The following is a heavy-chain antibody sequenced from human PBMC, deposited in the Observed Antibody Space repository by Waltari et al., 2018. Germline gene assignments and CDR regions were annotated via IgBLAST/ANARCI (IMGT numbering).Heavy chain of an antibody. Sequence: QVTLKESGPALVKPTQTLTLTCTFSGFSLSTSGMCVSWVRQPPGKALEWLALINWEEDKWYSNSPKTRITISKDTSKNQVVLTMTNMDPLDTATYYCTRIKYSSCWYGYHGTDVWGQGTTVTVSS. J-gene: IGHJ6*02. D-gene: IGHD6-19*01. CDR2: INWEEDK. V-gene: IGHV2-70*20. CDR1: GFSLSTSGMC. CDR3: TRIKYSSCWYGYHGTDV.